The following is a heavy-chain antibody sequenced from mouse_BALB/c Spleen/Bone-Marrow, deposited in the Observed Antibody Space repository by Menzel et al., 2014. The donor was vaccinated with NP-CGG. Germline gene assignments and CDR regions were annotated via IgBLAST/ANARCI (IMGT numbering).Heavy chain of an antibody. CDR2: ISSGGSYT. Sequence: EVKLMESGGDLVKPGGSLKLSCAASGFTFSTYGMSWVRQTPDKRLEWVATISSGGSYTYYPDSVKGRFTISRDNAKNTLFLQISSLKSEDTAMYYCARQGGYFDYWGQGTTRTVSS. CDR3: ARQGGYFDY. CDR1: GFTFSTYG. V-gene: IGHV5-6*01. J-gene: IGHJ2*01.